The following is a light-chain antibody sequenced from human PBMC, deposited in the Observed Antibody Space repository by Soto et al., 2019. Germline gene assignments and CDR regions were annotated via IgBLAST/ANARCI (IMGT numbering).Light chain of an antibody. J-gene: IGKJ1*01. Sequence: EIVLTQSAGTLSLSPGERATLSSRARQTVSGSYLAWFQQKPGQAPRLLIYAAYTRAAGVPDRFSGSGSGTDFSLTIDRLEPEDFAVYYCQHYGPAPLTFGQGTKVEIE. CDR2: AAY. CDR1: QTVSGSY. CDR3: QHYGPAPLT. V-gene: IGKV3-20*01.